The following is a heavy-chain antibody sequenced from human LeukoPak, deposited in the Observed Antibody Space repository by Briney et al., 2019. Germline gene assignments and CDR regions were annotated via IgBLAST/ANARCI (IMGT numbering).Heavy chain of an antibody. CDR3: VREGVYSPDPSSYHRHPFDI. J-gene: IGHJ3*02. CDR2: IKPNSAGT. V-gene: IGHV1-2*03. D-gene: IGHD3-16*02. CDR1: GYTFSGSF. Sequence: LGASVRVSCTAPGYTFSGSFMHWVRQAPGQGLEWMGWIKPNSAGTRYAQKFQGRFTMTRDTSINTAYMELSWLTSDDTAVYYCVREGVYSPDPSSYHRHPFDIWGKGTVVIVSS.